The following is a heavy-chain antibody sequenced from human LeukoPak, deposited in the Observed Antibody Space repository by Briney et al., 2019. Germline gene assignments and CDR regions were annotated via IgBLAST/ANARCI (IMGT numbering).Heavy chain of an antibody. CDR2: IYYSGST. D-gene: IGHD3-10*01. CDR3: ARVSYYGSGSYFLDY. V-gene: IGHV4-61*01. CDR1: GGSVSSGSCY. Sequence: PSETLSLTCTVSGGSVSSGSCYWSWIRQPPGKGLEWIGYIYYSGSTNYNPSLKSRVTISVDTSKNQFSLKLSSVTAADTAVYYCARVSYYGSGSYFLDYWGQGTLVSVSS. J-gene: IGHJ4*02.